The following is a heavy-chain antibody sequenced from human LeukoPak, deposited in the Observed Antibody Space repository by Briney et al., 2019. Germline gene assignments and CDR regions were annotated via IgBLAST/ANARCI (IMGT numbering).Heavy chain of an antibody. CDR3: ARPGSSRGIAGRRPTKYYFDY. J-gene: IGHJ4*02. D-gene: IGHD6-6*01. CDR1: GFTFSGHW. Sequence: GGSLRLSCTASGFTFSGHWIHWVRQPPGMGLVWVSRINERGTDSMYAESVKGRFTISRDNAKNTVYLQMNSLRAEDTAVYYCARPGSSRGIAGRRPTKYYFDYWGQGTLVTVSS. CDR2: INERGTDS. V-gene: IGHV3-74*03.